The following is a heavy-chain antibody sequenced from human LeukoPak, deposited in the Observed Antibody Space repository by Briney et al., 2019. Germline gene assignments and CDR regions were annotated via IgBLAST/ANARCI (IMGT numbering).Heavy chain of an antibody. CDR3: ARDYAMEWLRLVRDAFDI. D-gene: IGHD5-12*01. J-gene: IGHJ3*02. V-gene: IGHV3-11*01. Sequence: GGSLRLSCAASGFTFSDYYMSWIRQAPGKGLEWVSYISSSGSTIYYADSVKGRFTISRDNAKNSLYLQMNSLRAEDTAVYYCARDYAMEWLRLVRDAFDIWGQGTMVTVSS. CDR1: GFTFSDYY. CDR2: ISSSGSTI.